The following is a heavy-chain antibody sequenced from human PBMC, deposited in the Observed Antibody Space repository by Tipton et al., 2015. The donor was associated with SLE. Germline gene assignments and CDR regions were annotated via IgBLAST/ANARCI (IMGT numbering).Heavy chain of an antibody. J-gene: IGHJ3*02. V-gene: IGHV4-59*01. Sequence: LRLSCTVSGGSISSYYWSWIRQPPGRGLEWIGYIYYSGSTNYNPSLKSRVTISVDTSKNQFSLKLSSVTAADTAVYYCARAEGSWDAFDIWCQGTMVTVSS. CDR2: IYYSGST. CDR1: GGSISSYY. D-gene: IGHD2-15*01. CDR3: ARAEGSWDAFDI.